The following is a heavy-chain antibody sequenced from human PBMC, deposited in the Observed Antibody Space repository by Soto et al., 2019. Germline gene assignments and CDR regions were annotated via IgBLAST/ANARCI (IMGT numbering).Heavy chain of an antibody. CDR3: ARALRFMDPRDYYGMDV. D-gene: IGHD3-3*01. J-gene: IGHJ6*02. CDR2: INASGGKT. Sequence: QVQLVQSGAEVKKPGASVTISCKASGYTFTNYYLHWVRQAAGQRLEWMGLINASGGKTRYAHKVPDRVVITTNTSTNTVYMELRRLRSEDTAVYYCARALRFMDPRDYYGMDVWGQGTTVTVSS. V-gene: IGHV1-46*01. CDR1: GYTFTNYY.